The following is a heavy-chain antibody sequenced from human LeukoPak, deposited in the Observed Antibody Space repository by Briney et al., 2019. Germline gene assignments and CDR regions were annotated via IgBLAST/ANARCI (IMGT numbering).Heavy chain of an antibody. J-gene: IGHJ4*02. CDR2: ISYNGGST. CDR3: AKDLVAANEYFFDS. D-gene: IGHD2-15*01. V-gene: IGHV3-23*01. Sequence: GGSLRLSCAASGFTFSNAWMSWVRQAPGKGLEWVSAISYNGGSTYYADSVKGRFTISRDNSHNTLYLQMNSLRAEDTAVYYCAKDLVAANEYFFDSWGQGTLVTVSS. CDR1: GFTFSNAW.